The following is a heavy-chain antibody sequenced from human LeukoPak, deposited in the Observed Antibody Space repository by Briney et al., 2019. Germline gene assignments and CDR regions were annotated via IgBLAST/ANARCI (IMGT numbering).Heavy chain of an antibody. Sequence: PGGSLRLSCAASGFTFSNAWMNWVRQAPGKGPEWVGRIKSKTDGGTTDYAAPVKGRFTISRDDSKNTPYLQMNSLKTEDTAVYYCNYYDFWSGYYSGSPWGQGTLVTVSS. CDR3: NYYDFWSGYYSGSP. CDR1: GFTFSNAW. V-gene: IGHV3-15*07. CDR2: IKSKTDGGTT. D-gene: IGHD3-3*01. J-gene: IGHJ5*02.